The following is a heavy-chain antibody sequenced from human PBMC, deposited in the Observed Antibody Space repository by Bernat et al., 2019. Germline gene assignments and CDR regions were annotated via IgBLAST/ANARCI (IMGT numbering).Heavy chain of an antibody. Sequence: QVQLVQSGAEVKKPGASVKVSCKASGYIFTSYGISWVRQAPGQGLEWMGWISAYDGHINYAQKLQDRVTMTTDTSTTTAYMELRSLRSDDTAVYYCARDRWAGTLPNAFDIWGQGTMVTVSS. CDR1: GYIFTSYG. J-gene: IGHJ3*02. CDR3: ARDRWAGTLPNAFDI. V-gene: IGHV1-18*04. D-gene: IGHD1-14*01. CDR2: ISAYDGHI.